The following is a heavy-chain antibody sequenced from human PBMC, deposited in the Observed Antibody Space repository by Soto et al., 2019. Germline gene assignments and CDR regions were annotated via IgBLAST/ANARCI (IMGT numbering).Heavy chain of an antibody. Sequence: PSETLSLTCTVSGGSITCSYWSWIRRPPGKGLEWIAYIYDTGISGYTPSTSYNPSLKSRVTMSVGTSKSQFSLKLTSVTAADTAVYYCARGEDAFFYYGLDVWGQGITVTVSS. CDR3: ARGEDAFFYYGLDV. CDR1: GGSITCSY. V-gene: IGHV4-59*01. J-gene: IGHJ6*02. CDR2: IYDTGISGYTPST.